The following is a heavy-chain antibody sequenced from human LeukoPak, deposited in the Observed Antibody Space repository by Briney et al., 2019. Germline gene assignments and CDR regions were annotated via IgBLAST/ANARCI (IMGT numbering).Heavy chain of an antibody. D-gene: IGHD3-16*01. CDR2: INHSGST. CDR1: GGSFSGYY. CDR3: ARLGRSPEYVFDY. Sequence: SETLSLTCAVYGGSFSGYYWSWIRQPPGKGLEWIGEINHSGSTNYNPSLKSRVTISVDTSKNQFSLKLSSVTAADTAVYYCARLGRSPEYVFDYWGQGTLVTVSS. V-gene: IGHV4-34*01. J-gene: IGHJ4*02.